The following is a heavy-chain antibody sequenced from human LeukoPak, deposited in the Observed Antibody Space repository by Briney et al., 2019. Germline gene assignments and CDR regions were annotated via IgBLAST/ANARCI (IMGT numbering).Heavy chain of an antibody. J-gene: IGHJ5*02. Sequence: GGSLRLSCAASGFTFSGYAIHWVRQAPGKGLEWVAAISYDGSDKYYSESVKGRSTISRDNSNNMVYLLMDNLGAEDTAVYFCAREPRDYSGGWFDPWGQGTLVTVSS. V-gene: IGHV3-30-3*01. D-gene: IGHD1-26*01. CDR2: ISYDGSDK. CDR1: GFTFSGYA. CDR3: AREPRDYSGGWFDP.